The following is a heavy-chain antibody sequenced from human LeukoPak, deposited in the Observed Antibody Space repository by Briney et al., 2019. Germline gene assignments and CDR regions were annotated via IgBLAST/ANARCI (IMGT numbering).Heavy chain of an antibody. D-gene: IGHD1-26*01. CDR1: GGSINDFY. V-gene: IGHV4-59*01. J-gene: IGHJ3*02. Sequence: PSETLSLTCTVSGGSINDFYWSWIRQPPGKGLEWIGYIYYSGSTKYNPSLKSRVAMSVETSKNQFSLKLSSVTAADTAVYYCARAKRAYSGSPRGANLYAFDIWGQGTMVTVSS. CDR3: ARAKRAYSGSPRGANLYAFDI. CDR2: IYYSGST.